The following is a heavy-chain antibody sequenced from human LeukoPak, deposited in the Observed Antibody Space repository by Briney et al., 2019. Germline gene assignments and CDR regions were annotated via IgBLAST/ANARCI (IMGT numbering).Heavy chain of an antibody. CDR3: ARAWGYYYDSSGYYYDY. V-gene: IGHV4-4*07. Sequence: SETLSLTCTVSGASISTYYWSWFRQPAGTGLEWIGRIHASGSTYYNPSLKSRVSMSIDLSKNQFSLSLNSVTAADTAVYYCARAWGYYYDSSGYYYDYWGQGTLVTVSS. J-gene: IGHJ4*02. CDR1: GASISTYY. CDR2: IHASGST. D-gene: IGHD3-22*01.